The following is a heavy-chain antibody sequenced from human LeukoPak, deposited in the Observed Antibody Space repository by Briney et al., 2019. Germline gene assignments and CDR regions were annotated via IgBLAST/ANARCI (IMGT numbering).Heavy chain of an antibody. Sequence: PSETLSLTCSVSDGSINSYYWNWIRRPPGKGLEWIGYIYYNGNTNYSPSLKSRVTMSVDTSKNLFSLKVSSVTAADTAVYYCARGRSNYYGMDVWGQGTTVTVSS. CDR1: DGSINSYY. J-gene: IGHJ6*02. D-gene: IGHD1-26*01. V-gene: IGHV4-59*01. CDR3: ARGRSNYYGMDV. CDR2: IYYNGNT.